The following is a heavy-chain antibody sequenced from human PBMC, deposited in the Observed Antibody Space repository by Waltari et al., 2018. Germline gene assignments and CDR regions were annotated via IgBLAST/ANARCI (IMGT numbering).Heavy chain of an antibody. CDR2: IIPIFGTA. D-gene: IGHD6-13*01. J-gene: IGHJ4*02. CDR3: ASSSYSSSWYVYFDY. CDR1: GGTFSSYA. V-gene: IGHV1-69*06. Sequence: QVQLVQSGAEVKKPGSSVKVSCKASGGTFSSYAISWVRQAPGQGLEWMGGIIPIFGTANYAQKFQGRVTMTEDTSTDTAYMELSSLRSEDTAVYYCASSSYSSSWYVYFDYWGQGTLVTVSS.